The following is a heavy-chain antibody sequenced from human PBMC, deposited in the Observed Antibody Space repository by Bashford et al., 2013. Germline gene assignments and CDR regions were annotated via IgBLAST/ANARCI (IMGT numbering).Heavy chain of an antibody. CDR2: IIPMFGRP. J-gene: IGHJ6*02. D-gene: IGHD2-15*01. CDR1: GGTFSDYA. V-gene: IGHV1-69*06. Sequence: SVKVSCKASGGTFSDYAIHWVRQAPGQGLEWMGAIIPMFGRPHFAQKFQGRFTITEDKSTNTVYMELSSLGSDDTAVYYCGRLVGYCSGGSCYYYNGMDVWGQGTTVTVSS. CDR3: GRLVGYCSGGSCYYYNGMDV.